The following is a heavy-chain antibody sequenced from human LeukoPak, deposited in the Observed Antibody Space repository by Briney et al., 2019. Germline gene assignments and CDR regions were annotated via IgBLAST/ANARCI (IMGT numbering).Heavy chain of an antibody. J-gene: IGHJ5*02. CDR2: INAGNGNT. D-gene: IGHD3-16*01. V-gene: IGHV1-3*01. CDR3: ARDQGGNWFDP. CDR1: GYTFTSYA. Sequence: ASVKVSCKASGYTFTSYAMHWVRQAPGQRLEWMGWINAGNGNTKYSQKFQGRVTITRDTSASTAYMELSSRRSEDTAVYYCARDQGGNWFDPWGQGTLVTVSS.